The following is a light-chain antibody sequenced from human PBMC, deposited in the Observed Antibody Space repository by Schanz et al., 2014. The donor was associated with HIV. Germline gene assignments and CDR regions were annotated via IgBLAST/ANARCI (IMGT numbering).Light chain of an antibody. CDR2: GAS. Sequence: EVLLTQSPATLSGSPGERATLSCRASESIRTKLPWYQQKPGQAPRLLIYGASTRATGIPARFSGSGSGTEFTLTISSLQSEDFAVYYCQQYTKWPRTFGGGTKVEIK. CDR1: ESIRTK. CDR3: QQYTKWPRT. V-gene: IGKV3-15*01. J-gene: IGKJ4*01.